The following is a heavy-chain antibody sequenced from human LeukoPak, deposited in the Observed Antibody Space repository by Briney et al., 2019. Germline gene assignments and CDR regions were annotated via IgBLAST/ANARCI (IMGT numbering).Heavy chain of an antibody. CDR1: GFTFSSYW. Sequence: GGSLRLSCAASGFTFSSYWMHWVRQAPGKGLVWVSRINSDGSSTSYADAVKGRFTISRDNAKNTAYLQMNSLRAEDTAVYYCARERWSLYSNDYYYYGLDVWGQGTTVTVSS. D-gene: IGHD3-3*01. CDR3: ARERWSLYSNDYYYYGLDV. CDR2: INSDGSST. V-gene: IGHV3-74*01. J-gene: IGHJ6*02.